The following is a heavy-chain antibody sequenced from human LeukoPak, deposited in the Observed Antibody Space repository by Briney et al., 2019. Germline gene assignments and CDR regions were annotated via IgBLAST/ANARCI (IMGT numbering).Heavy chain of an antibody. D-gene: IGHD3-10*01. V-gene: IGHV4-38-2*01. Sequence: PSETLSLTCAVSGYPISSGYYWGWIRQPPGKGLEWIGSIYHSGSTYYNPSLKSRVTISVDTSKNQFSLKLSSVTAADTAVYYCATVLLWFGEFIPGAFDIWGQGTMVTVSS. CDR3: ATVLLWFGEFIPGAFDI. CDR2: IYHSGST. CDR1: GYPISSGYY. J-gene: IGHJ3*02.